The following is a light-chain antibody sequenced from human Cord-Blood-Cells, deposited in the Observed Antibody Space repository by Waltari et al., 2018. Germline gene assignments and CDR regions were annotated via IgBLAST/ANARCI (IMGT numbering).Light chain of an antibody. CDR3: CSYAGSSTWV. Sequence: QSALTQPASVSGSPGQSITISCTGTSSDVGSYNLVSWYQQHPGKAPKLMIYAGSKCPSGVSNRFSGSKSGNTASRTSSGLQAEDEADYYCCSYAGSSTWVFGGGTKLTVL. J-gene: IGLJ3*02. CDR2: AGS. V-gene: IGLV2-23*01. CDR1: SSDVGSYNL.